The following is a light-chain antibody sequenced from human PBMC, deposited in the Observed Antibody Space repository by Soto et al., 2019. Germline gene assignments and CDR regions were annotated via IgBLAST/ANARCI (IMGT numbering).Light chain of an antibody. CDR2: DNN. CDR3: ATWENSLTVGV. J-gene: IGLJ2*01. V-gene: IGLV1-51*01. CDR1: SSNIGKDY. Sequence: QSVLTQPPSVSAAPGQKVTISCSGTSSNIGKDYVSWYQQVPGTAPKLLIYDNNKRPSGIPDRFSGSKSGTSATLGITGLQTGDEADYYCATWENSLTVGVFGGGTKLTVL.